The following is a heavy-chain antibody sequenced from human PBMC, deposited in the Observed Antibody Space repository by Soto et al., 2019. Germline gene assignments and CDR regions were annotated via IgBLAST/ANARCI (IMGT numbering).Heavy chain of an antibody. Sequence: QVQLQESGPGLVKPSQTLSLTCTVSGGSISSGDYYWSWIRQPPGKGLEWIGYIHYSGSTYYIPPPKRRVTIAVDTSKIQFSLKLSSVTAADTAVYYWASTSYGFTVYHYWGQGTLVTVSS. D-gene: IGHD5-18*01. V-gene: IGHV4-30-4*01. CDR3: ASTSYGFTVYHY. CDR2: IHYSGST. J-gene: IGHJ4*02. CDR1: GGSISSGDYY.